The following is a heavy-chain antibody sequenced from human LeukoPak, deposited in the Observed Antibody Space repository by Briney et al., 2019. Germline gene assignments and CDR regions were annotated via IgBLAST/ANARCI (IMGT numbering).Heavy chain of an antibody. Sequence: SGPALAKPTQTLTLTCTFSGCSLSTSGMCVSWIRQPPGKALEWLAIIYCDDAKRYISSLKNRLTITKDTSKNQVVLTLTNMDPVDTATYCCAHRVLFVEASGFDYWGQGTLVTVSS. CDR2: IYCDDAK. J-gene: IGHJ4*02. CDR1: GCSLSTSGMC. CDR3: AHRVLFVEASGFDY. D-gene: IGHD1-26*01. V-gene: IGHV2-5*08.